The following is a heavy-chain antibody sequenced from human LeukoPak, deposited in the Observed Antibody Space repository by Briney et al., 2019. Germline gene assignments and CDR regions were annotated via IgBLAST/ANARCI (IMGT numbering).Heavy chain of an antibody. CDR2: ISGSGGNT. J-gene: IGHJ4*02. V-gene: IGHV3-23*01. CDR3: AKDQYGGSPQYYFDY. D-gene: IGHD4-23*01. Sequence: GGCLRLSCAVSGFTVSNSYMSWVRQAPGNGLYWVSAISGSGGNTYYADSVKGRFTISRDNSKNTLYLQMNSLRAEDTAVYYCAKDQYGGSPQYYFDYWGQGTLVTVSS. CDR1: GFTVSNSY.